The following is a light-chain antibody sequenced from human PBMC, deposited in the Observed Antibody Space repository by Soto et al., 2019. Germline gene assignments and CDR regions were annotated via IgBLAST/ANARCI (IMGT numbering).Light chain of an antibody. Sequence: EVVLTQSPVTLSLSPGERATLSCRASQSVSSYLAWYQQQPGQAPRLLIYGASNRATDSPPRFSGNGSGTDFTLTISSLEAEDFAVYYCLQRSNWPWTFGQGTRVESK. V-gene: IGKV3-11*01. CDR2: GAS. J-gene: IGKJ1*01. CDR1: QSVSSY. CDR3: LQRSNWPWT.